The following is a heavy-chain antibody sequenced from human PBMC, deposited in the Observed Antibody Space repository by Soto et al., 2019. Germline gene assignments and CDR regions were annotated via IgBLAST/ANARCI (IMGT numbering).Heavy chain of an antibody. D-gene: IGHD5-12*01. V-gene: IGHV4-34*02. CDR1: GGSFNGYY. J-gene: IGHJ4*02. CDR2: INHDGNS. CDR3: ASGIATKVFQTDAPDKYYFDS. Sequence: QVQLQQWGAGLLKPSQTLSLTCAVYGGSFNGYYWTWIRQSPVKGLEWIVEINHDGNSNYNPSLKSRVTISVHTSQNQFSLRLSSVTAADTAVYFCASGIATKVFQTDAPDKYYFDSWGRGSRVTVSS.